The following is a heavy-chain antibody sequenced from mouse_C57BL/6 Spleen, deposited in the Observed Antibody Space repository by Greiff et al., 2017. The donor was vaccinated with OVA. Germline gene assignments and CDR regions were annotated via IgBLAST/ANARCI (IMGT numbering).Heavy chain of an antibody. Sequence: EVKLVESGPELVKPGASVKMSCKASGYTFTDYNMHWVKQSHGKSLEWIGYINPNNGGTSYNQKFKGKATLTVNKSSSTAYMELRSLTSEDSAVYYCARRGYYGSSLYWYFDVWGTGTTVTVSS. CDR2: INPNNGGT. CDR3: ARRGYYGSSLYWYFDV. V-gene: IGHV1-22*01. J-gene: IGHJ1*03. CDR1: GYTFTDYN. D-gene: IGHD1-1*01.